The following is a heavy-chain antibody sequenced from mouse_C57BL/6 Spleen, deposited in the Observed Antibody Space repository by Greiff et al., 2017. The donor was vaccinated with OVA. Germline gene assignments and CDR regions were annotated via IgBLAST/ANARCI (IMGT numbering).Heavy chain of an antibody. CDR3: ARDEGDYYGSNHYFDY. V-gene: IGHV1-50*01. J-gene: IGHJ2*01. D-gene: IGHD1-1*01. CDR1: GYTFTSYW. Sequence: QVQLQQPGAELVKPGASVKLSCKASGYTFTSYWMQWVKQRPGQGLEWIGEIDPSDSYTNYNQKFKGKATLTVDTSSSTAYMQLSSLTSEGSAVYYCARDEGDYYGSNHYFDYWGQGTTLTVSS. CDR2: IDPSDSYT.